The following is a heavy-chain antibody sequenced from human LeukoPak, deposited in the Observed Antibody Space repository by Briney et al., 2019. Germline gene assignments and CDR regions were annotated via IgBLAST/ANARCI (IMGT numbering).Heavy chain of an antibody. J-gene: IGHJ4*02. CDR2: IYYSGST. CDR1: GGSISRGDYY. D-gene: IGHD5-12*01. CDR3: ASPSGYSGYGFVY. Sequence: SQTLSLTCTVSGGSISRGDYYWRWIRQPPGKGLEWIGYIYYSGSTYYNPSLKSRVTISVDTSKNQFSLKLSSVTAADTAVYYCASPSGYSGYGFVYWGQGTLVTVSS. V-gene: IGHV4-30-4*01.